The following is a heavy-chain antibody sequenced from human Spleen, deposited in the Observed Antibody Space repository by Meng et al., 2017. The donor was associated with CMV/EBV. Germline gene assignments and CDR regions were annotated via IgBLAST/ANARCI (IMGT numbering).Heavy chain of an antibody. J-gene: IGHJ1*01. CDR1: GFTFSSHW. V-gene: IGHV3-7*01. D-gene: IGHD6-19*01. CDR3: ARAAQGSGWYIATISYFQH. CDR2: IKHDGSDK. Sequence: GESLKISCAASGFTFSSHWMTWVRQAPGKGLEWVATIKHDGSDKYYLDSVKGRFIISRDNAKNSLYVQMTSLRAEDTAVYYCARAAQGSGWYIATISYFQHWGQGTLVTVSS.